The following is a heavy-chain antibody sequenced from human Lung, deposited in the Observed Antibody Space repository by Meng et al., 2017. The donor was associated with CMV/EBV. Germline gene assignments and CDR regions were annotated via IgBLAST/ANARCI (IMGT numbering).Heavy chain of an antibody. J-gene: IGHJ3*02. CDR3: ARPLYGDYEGGAFDI. D-gene: IGHD4-17*01. Sequence: GGSLRLSXTASGFTFDSYGMNWVRQAPGKGLEWVSCITRRSDYIRYADSVKGRFTISRDNARNSLYLQMNSLRADDTAVYYCARPLYGDYEGGAFDIWGQGTMVAVSS. CDR2: ITRRSDYI. CDR1: GFTFDSYG. V-gene: IGHV3-21*01.